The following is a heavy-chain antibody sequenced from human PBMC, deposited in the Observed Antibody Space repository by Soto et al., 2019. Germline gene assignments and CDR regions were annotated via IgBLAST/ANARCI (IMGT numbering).Heavy chain of an antibody. CDR1: GGSVSTGYS. J-gene: IGHJ4*02. CDR2: IYYSGST. V-gene: IGHV4-61*01. CDR3: ARAIRYFDY. Sequence: QVQLQESGPGLVKPSETLSLTCTVSGGSVSTGYSWTWIRQPPGKGLEWIGSIYYSGSTKYNPSLKSRVTISIDTSKNQFSLKLSSVTAADTAVYYCARAIRYFDYWGQGTLVTVSS.